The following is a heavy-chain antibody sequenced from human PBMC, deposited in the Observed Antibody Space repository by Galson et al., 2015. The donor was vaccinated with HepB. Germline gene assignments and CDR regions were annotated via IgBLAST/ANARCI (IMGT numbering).Heavy chain of an antibody. V-gene: IGHV3-21*01. CDR2: ISSDSDYI. J-gene: IGHJ4*02. D-gene: IGHD3-10*01. Sequence: SLRLSCAVSGFTFSRYTMNWVRQAPGKGLEWVASISSDSDYIYFGDSVKGRFTISRDNAKNSLYLQMNRLRVEDTAVYYCARFADYWGRGTLVTVSS. CDR1: GFTFSRYT. CDR3: ARFADY.